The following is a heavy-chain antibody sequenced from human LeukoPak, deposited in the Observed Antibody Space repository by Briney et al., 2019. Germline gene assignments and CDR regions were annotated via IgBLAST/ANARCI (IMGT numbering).Heavy chain of an antibody. J-gene: IGHJ5*02. CDR2: IHYRVST. CDR3: ARERDGYGESSNWFDP. D-gene: IGHD5-24*01. V-gene: IGHV4-59*11. CDR1: GGSISTHY. Sequence: SETLSLACTVSGGSISTHYWSWIRHAPGEGLEWIGYIHYRVSTNNNPSLESRVTISLDTSKNQLSLKLTCVTAADTALYYCARERDGYGESSNWFDPWGQGTPVTVSS.